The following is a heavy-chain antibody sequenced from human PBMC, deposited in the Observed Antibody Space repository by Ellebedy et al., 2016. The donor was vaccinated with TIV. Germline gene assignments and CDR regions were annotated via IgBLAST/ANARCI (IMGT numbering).Heavy chain of an antibody. CDR3: ARGYSSGSYFA. CDR2: IKEDGSDK. Sequence: GGSLRLSCAASGFTFSSFWISWVRQAPGKGLEWVATIKEDGSDKYYLDSVKGRFTISRDNTKNSLYLQMNSLRVEETAVYSCARGYSSGSYFAWGQGTLVTVSS. V-gene: IGHV3-7*01. J-gene: IGHJ4*02. D-gene: IGHD3-10*01. CDR1: GFTFSSFW.